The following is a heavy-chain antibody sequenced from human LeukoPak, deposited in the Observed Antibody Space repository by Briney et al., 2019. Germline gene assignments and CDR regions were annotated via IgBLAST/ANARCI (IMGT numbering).Heavy chain of an antibody. J-gene: IGHJ4*02. CDR1: GFKFNNYV. Sequence: GGSLRLSCVASGFKFNNYVMNWVRQAPGKGLEWVSGISGSGGSTHYAGSVKGRFTIFRDNSKNTLYLQMNNLGADDTAVYYCARGPNSDFWSGHSNYFDFWGQGTLVTVSS. CDR3: ARGPNSDFWSGHSNYFDF. V-gene: IGHV3-23*01. D-gene: IGHD3-3*01. CDR2: ISGSGGST.